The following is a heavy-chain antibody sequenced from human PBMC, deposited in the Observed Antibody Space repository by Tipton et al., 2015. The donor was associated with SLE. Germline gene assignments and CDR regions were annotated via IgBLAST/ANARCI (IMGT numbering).Heavy chain of an antibody. CDR3: AGGVLRPFDY. J-gene: IGHJ4*02. CDR2: INHSGST. CDR1: GGSFSGYY. V-gene: IGHV4-34*01. D-gene: IGHD1-1*01. Sequence: TLSLTCAVYGGSFSGYYRSWIRQPPGKGLEWIGEINHSGSTNYNPSLKSRVTISVDTSKNQFSLKLSSVTAADTAVYYCAGGVLRPFDYWGQGTLVTVSS.